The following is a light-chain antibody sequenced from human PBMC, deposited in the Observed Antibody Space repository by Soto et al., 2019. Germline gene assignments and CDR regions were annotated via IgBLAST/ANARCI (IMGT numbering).Light chain of an antibody. V-gene: IGLV4-69*01. J-gene: IGLJ3*02. CDR3: QTWGTGIPWV. CDR1: SGHSSYA. CDR2: LNSDGSH. Sequence: QLVLTQSPSASASLGASVKLTRTLSSGHSSYAIAWHQQQPEKGPRYLMKLNSDGSHSKGDGIPDRFSGSSSGAERYLTISSLQSEDEADYYCQTWGTGIPWVFGGGTKVTVL.